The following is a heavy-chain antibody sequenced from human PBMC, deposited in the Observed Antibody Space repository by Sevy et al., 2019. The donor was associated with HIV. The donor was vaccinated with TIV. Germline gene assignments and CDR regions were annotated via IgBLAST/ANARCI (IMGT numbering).Heavy chain of an antibody. V-gene: IGHV4-59*08. CDR1: GGSITSLY. J-gene: IGHJ4*02. Sequence: SETLSLTCTVSGGSITSLYWNWIRQPPVKGLEWIANIYYNGHINYNPSLKSRVTLSLDTSKNQCSLRLSSVTAADTAMYYCAGENAWGRGYSWGQGTLVTVSS. CDR3: AGENAWGRGYS. D-gene: IGHD1-26*01. CDR2: IYYNGHI.